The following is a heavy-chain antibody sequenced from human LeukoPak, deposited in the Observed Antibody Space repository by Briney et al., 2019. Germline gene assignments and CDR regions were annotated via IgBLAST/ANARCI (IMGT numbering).Heavy chain of an antibody. CDR1: GYTFTNYG. J-gene: IGHJ6*02. CDR2: ISANSGDT. V-gene: IGHV1-18*01. CDR3: ARGSLAYCGGDCYVYYGMDV. D-gene: IGHD2-21*02. Sequence: ASVKVSCKASGYTFTNYGINWVRQAPGQGLEWMGWISANSGDTNYAQKLQGRVTMTADTSTSTAYMQLRSLRSDDTAVYYCARGSLAYCGGDCYVYYGMDVWGQGTTVTVSS.